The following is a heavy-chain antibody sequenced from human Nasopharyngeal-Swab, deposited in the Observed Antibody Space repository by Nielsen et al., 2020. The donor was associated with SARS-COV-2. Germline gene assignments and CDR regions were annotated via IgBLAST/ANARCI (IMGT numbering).Heavy chain of an antibody. V-gene: IGHV5-51*01. CDR3: ARQRGAYYGSGSYFGY. CDR2: IYPGDSDT. D-gene: IGHD3-10*01. CDR1: GYSFTSYW. J-gene: IGHJ4*02. Sequence: GESLKISCKGSGYSFTSYWIGWARQMPGKGLEWMGIIYPGDSDTRYSPSFQGQVTISADKSISTAYLQWSSLKASDTAMYYCARQRGAYYGSGSYFGYWGQGTLVTVSS.